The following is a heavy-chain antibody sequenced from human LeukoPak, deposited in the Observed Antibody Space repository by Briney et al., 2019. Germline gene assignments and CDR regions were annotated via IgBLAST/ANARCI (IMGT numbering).Heavy chain of an antibody. D-gene: IGHD3-22*01. CDR1: GFTFSSYS. V-gene: IGHV3-21*01. Sequence: GGSLRLSCAASGFTFSSYSMNWVRQAPGKGLEWVSSISSSSGYIYYADSVKGRFTISRDNAKNSLYLQMNSLRAEDTAVYYCARDSSYYYDSSGYPNPPDYWGQGTLVTVSS. CDR2: ISSSSGYI. CDR3: ARDSSYYYDSSGYPNPPDY. J-gene: IGHJ4*02.